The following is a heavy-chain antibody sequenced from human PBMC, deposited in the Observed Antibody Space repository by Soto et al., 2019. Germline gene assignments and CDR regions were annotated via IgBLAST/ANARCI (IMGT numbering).Heavy chain of an antibody. V-gene: IGHV3-30*18. D-gene: IGHD6-19*01. CDR2: ISYDGSNK. CDR1: GFTFSSYG. CDR3: AKPVADYYYYGMDV. J-gene: IGHJ6*02. Sequence: GGSLILSCAASGFTFSSYGMHWVRQAPGKGLEWVAVISYDGSNKYYADSVKGRFTISRDNSKNTLYLQMNSLRAEDTAVYYCAKPVADYYYYGMDVWGQGTTVTVSS.